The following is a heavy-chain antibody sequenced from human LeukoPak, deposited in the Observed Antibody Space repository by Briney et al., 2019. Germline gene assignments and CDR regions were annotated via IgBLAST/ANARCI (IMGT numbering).Heavy chain of an antibody. CDR2: IKSKTDGGTT. D-gene: IGHD1-1*01. V-gene: IGHV3-15*01. CDR3: TTALSGWNDADY. Sequence: GGSLRLSCAASGFTFSNAWMSWVRQAPGKGLEWVGRIKSKTDGGTTDYAAPVKGRFTISRDDSKNTLYLQMNSLKPEDTAVYYCTTALSGWNDADYWGQGTLVTVSS. CDR1: GFTFSNAW. J-gene: IGHJ4*02.